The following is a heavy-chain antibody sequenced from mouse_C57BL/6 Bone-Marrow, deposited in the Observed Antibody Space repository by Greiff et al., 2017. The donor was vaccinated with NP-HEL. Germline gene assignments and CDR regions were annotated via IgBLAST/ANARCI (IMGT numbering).Heavy chain of an antibody. CDR2: IYPGDGDT. Sequence: VQLQESGPELVKPGASVKISCKASGYAFSSSWMNWVKQRPGTGLEWIGRIYPGDGDTNYNGKFKGKATLTADKSSSTAYMQLSSLTSEDSAVYCCARRVWYHYAMDYWGQGTSVTVSS. V-gene: IGHV1-82*01. CDR1: GYAFSSSW. CDR3: ARRVWYHYAMDY. D-gene: IGHD2-10*02. J-gene: IGHJ4*01.